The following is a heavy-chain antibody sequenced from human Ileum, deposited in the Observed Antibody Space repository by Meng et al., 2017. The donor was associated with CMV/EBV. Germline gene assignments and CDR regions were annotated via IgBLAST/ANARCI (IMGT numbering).Heavy chain of an antibody. CDR2: IYSNGNN. D-gene: IGHD3-10*01. CDR1: GDFISSYY. CDR3: ARGTKYGSGNWFDP. J-gene: IGHJ5*02. Sequence: APPQGPGPGLVKPSETLSLTCSASGDFISSYYWSWIRQPAGKGLEWIGRIYSNGNNNYNPSLESRVTMSVDTSKNHFSLKLNSVTAADTAVYYCARGTKYGSGNWFDPWGQGTLVTVSS. V-gene: IGHV4-4*07.